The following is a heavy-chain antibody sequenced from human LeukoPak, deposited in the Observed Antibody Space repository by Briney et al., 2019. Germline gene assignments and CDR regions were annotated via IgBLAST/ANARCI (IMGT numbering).Heavy chain of an antibody. CDR1: GFTFNSYA. D-gene: IGHD4-23*01. CDR2: ILYDGSNE. Sequence: GGSLRLSCATSGFTFNSYAVHWRRQAPGKGLEWVAVILYDGSNEYYADSVKGRFTISRDNSKNMLYLQMNSLRVEDTAMYYCARDDYGGIHWYFDSWGRGTLVTVSS. V-gene: IGHV3-30-3*01. CDR3: ARDDYGGIHWYFDS. J-gene: IGHJ2*01.